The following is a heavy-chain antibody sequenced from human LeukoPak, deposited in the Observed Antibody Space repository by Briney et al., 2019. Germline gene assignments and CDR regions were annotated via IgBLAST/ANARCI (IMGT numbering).Heavy chain of an antibody. D-gene: IGHD1-26*01. CDR1: GFTFSTYA. J-gene: IGHJ3*02. V-gene: IGHV3-23*01. CDR3: ARGGRIVGATEKGAFDI. CDR2: ISGSGGAT. Sequence: GGSLRLSCAASGFTFSTYAMSWVRKAPGKGLEWVSAISGSGGATYYADSVKGRFTISRDNSKNTLYLQMNSLRAEDTAVYYCARGGRIVGATEKGAFDIWGQGTMVTVSS.